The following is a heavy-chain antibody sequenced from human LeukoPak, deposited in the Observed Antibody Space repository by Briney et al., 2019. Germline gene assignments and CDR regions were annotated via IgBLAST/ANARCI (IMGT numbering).Heavy chain of an antibody. Sequence: GGSLRLSCAASGFTFSHFAIHWVRQAPGKGLEWVALISYDGSSKYYADSRFTISRDNSKNTLYLQMNSLRTEDTSVYYCARDIRQWVVLHQFDYWGQGTLVTVSS. CDR1: GFTFSHFA. D-gene: IGHD6-19*01. V-gene: IGHV3-30-3*01. CDR2: ISYDGSSK. CDR3: ARDIRQWVVLHQFDY. J-gene: IGHJ4*01.